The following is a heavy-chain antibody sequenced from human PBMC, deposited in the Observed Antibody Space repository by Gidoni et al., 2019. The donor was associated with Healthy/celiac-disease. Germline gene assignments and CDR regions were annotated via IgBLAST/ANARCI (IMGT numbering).Heavy chain of an antibody. CDR1: GFTFSSYS. V-gene: IGHV3-21*01. D-gene: IGHD3-22*01. CDR3: ARVGRDYYDSSGYDY. CDR2: ISSSSSYI. J-gene: IGHJ4*02. Sequence: EVQLVESGGGLVKPGGSLRLSCAASGFTFSSYSMNWVRQAQGKGLEWVSAISSSSSYIYYADSVKGRFTISRDNAKNSLYLQMNSLRAEDTAVYYCARVGRDYYDSSGYDYWGQGTLVTVSS.